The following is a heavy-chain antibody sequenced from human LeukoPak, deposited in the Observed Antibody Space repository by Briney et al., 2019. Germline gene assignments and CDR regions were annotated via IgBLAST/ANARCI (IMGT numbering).Heavy chain of an antibody. CDR1: RYTVTTYH. Sequence: GTSVKVSCKASRYTVTTYHIHWVRQAPGHGLDWMGIINPSDGSTSYGQKVQGRVTMNRDMSTSTVYMELSSLRSEDTAVYYCASGPEGFDHWGQGTLVTVSS. V-gene: IGHV1-46*01. CDR3: ASGPEGFDH. J-gene: IGHJ4*02. CDR2: INPSDGST.